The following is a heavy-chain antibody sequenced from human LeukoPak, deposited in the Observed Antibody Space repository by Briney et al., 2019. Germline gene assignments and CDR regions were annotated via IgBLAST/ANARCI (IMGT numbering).Heavy chain of an antibody. V-gene: IGHV3-23*01. CDR1: GFTFSSCA. J-gene: IGHJ4*02. CDR2: ISGSGGTT. D-gene: IGHD6-19*01. Sequence: GGSLRLSCAASGFTFSSCAMSWVRQAPGKGLEWVSGISGSGGTTDYADSVKGRFTISRDNSKNTLYLQMHSLRAEDTAVYYCAKSAHEAAVAATAFDYWGQGTLVTVPS. CDR3: AKSAHEAAVAATAFDY.